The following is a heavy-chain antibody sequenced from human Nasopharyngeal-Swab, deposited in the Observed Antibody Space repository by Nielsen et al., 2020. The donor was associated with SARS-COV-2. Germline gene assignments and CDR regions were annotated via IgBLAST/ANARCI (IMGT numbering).Heavy chain of an antibody. CDR2: IYYSGST. D-gene: IGHD6-19*01. J-gene: IGHJ6*03. Sequence: WIRQPPGKGLEWIGYIYYSGSTYYNPSLKSRVTISVDTSKNQFSLKLSSVTAADTAVYYCARALGEQWLVNYYYYMDVWGKGTTVTVSS. CDR3: ARALGEQWLVNYYYYMDV. V-gene: IGHV4-30-4*01.